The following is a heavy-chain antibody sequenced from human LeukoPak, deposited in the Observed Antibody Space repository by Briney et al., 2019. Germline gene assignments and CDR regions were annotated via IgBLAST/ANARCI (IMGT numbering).Heavy chain of an antibody. CDR2: ISAYNGNT. CDR1: GYTFTSYG. CDR3: ARGRSKGNLEWLLWSGMDV. D-gene: IGHD3-3*01. J-gene: IGHJ6*02. V-gene: IGHV1-18*01. Sequence: ASVKVSCKASGYTFTSYGISWVRQAPGQGLEWMGWISAYNGNTNYAQKLQGRVTMTRNTSISTAYMELSSLRSEDTAVYYCARGRSKGNLEWLLWSGMDVWGQGTTVTVSS.